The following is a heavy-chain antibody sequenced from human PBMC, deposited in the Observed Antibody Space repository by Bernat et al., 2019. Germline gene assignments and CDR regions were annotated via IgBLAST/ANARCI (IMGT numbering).Heavy chain of an antibody. D-gene: IGHD3-3*01. Sequence: EVQLVESGGGLVQPGGSLKLSCAASGLTFSDSAMHWVRQASGKGLEWVGRIRSKANTYATEYAASVKVRFTISRDDSKNTAYLQMNSLTTEETAVYHCARDRWVDYDCWSGSNYYYYMDVWGKGTTVTVSS. CDR1: GLTFSDSA. CDR3: ARDRWVDYDCWSGSNYYYYMDV. V-gene: IGHV3-73*02. J-gene: IGHJ6*03. CDR2: IRSKANTYAT.